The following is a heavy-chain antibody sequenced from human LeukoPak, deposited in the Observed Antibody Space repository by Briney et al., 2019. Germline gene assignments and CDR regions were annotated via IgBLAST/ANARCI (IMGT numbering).Heavy chain of an antibody. D-gene: IGHD6-13*01. J-gene: IGHJ6*03. V-gene: IGHV4-30-4*02. CDR1: GGSISSGDYY. CDR3: ARAPGIAAAGTPSGKLYYYYMDV. CDR2: IYYSGST. Sequence: SETLSLTCTVSGGSISSGDYYWSWIRQPPGKGLEWSGYIYYSGSTYYNPSLKSRVTISIDTSKNQFSLKLSSVTAADTAVYYCARAPGIAAAGTPSGKLYYYYMDVWGKGTTVTVSS.